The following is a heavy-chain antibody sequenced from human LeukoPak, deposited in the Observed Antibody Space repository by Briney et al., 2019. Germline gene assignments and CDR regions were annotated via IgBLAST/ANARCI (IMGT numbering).Heavy chain of an antibody. CDR1: GFTFSSYD. CDR3: ARGGHYDILTGYSYDAFDI. D-gene: IGHD3-9*01. Sequence: GGSLRLSCAASGFTFSSYDMHWVRQATGKGLEWVSAIGTAGDTYYPGSVKGRCTISRENAKNSLYLQMNSLRAGDTAVYYCARGGHYDILTGYSYDAFDIWGQGTMVTVSS. V-gene: IGHV3-13*01. CDR2: IGTAGDT. J-gene: IGHJ3*02.